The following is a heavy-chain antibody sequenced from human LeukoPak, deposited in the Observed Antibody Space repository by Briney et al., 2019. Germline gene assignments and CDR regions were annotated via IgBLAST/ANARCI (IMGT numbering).Heavy chain of an antibody. D-gene: IGHD6-19*01. CDR2: VYYSGST. J-gene: IGHJ6*02. Sequence: SETLSLTYTVSGDSIRSDYWSWIRQPPGKGLEWIGYVYYSGSTQYNPSLKSRVTISIGTSKKQFSLRLSSVTAADTAEYYCARSRPVAGFVSDYYTMDIWGQGTTVTVAS. V-gene: IGHV4-59*08. CDR3: ARSRPVAGFVSDYYTMDI. CDR1: GDSIRSDY.